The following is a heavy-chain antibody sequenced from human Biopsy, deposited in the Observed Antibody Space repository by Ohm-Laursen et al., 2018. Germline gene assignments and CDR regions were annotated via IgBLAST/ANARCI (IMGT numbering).Heavy chain of an antibody. V-gene: IGHV1-2*02. CDR3: ARVPAYPSIDGYYGLDL. CDR2: INPNRGNA. J-gene: IGHJ6*02. Sequence: ASVKASCKASGYTFAGYYLHWVRQAPGHGLEWMGWINPNRGNANYAQSFQGRLTVTRDTSITTAYMELTSLTSDDTAIYYCARVPAYPSIDGYYGLDLWGQGTTVIVSS. CDR1: GYTFAGYY. D-gene: IGHD2-15*01.